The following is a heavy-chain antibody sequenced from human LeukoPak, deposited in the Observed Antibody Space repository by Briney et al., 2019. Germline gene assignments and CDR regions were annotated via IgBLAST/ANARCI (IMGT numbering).Heavy chain of an antibody. CDR3: ARDSKTAAYDFWSGEHGDY. J-gene: IGHJ4*02. CDR2: IYYSGST. Sequence: SETLSLTCTVSGGSISSYYWSWIRQPPGKGLEWIGYIYYSGSTYYNPSLKSRVTISVDTSKNQFSLKLSSVTAADTAVYYCARDSKTAAYDFWSGEHGDYWGQGTLVTVSS. V-gene: IGHV4-30-4*08. D-gene: IGHD3-3*01. CDR1: GGSISSYY.